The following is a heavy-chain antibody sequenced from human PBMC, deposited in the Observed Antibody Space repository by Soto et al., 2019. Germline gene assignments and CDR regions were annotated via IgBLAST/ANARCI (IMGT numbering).Heavy chain of an antibody. Sequence: SETLSLTCTVSGGSVTNSSYYWVWIRQSPGKGLELIGSVYYRGRSYSKSSVKSRVTISVDTSKNRFSLSLNSVTASDTAVYFCVSQRTTVPTQAYFDYWGPGALVTVSS. CDR1: GGSVTNSSYY. CDR3: VSQRTTVPTQAYFDY. V-gene: IGHV4-39*01. D-gene: IGHD4-17*01. CDR2: VYYRGRS. J-gene: IGHJ4*02.